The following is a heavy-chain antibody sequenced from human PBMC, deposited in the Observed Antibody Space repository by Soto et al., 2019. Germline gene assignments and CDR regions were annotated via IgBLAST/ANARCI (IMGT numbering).Heavy chain of an antibody. CDR2: IYSDGST. CDR1: GFTVNSKY. Sequence: PGGSLRVSCAASGFTVNSKYMGWVRQAPGKGLEWVSVIYSDGSTYYADSVKGRFTISRDNSKNTLYLQMNSLRAEDTAVYYCATERGPTYYFDYWGQGTLVTVSS. D-gene: IGHD2-21*01. CDR3: ATERGPTYYFDY. V-gene: IGHV3-53*01. J-gene: IGHJ4*02.